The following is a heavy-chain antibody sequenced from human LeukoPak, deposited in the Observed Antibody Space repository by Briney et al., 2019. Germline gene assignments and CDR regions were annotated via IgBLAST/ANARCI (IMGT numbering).Heavy chain of an antibody. CDR3: ARDARIAIAGSGYYCYGMDV. V-gene: IGHV3-74*01. CDR2: INTDGRRV. CDR1: GLTLGSYW. Sequence: PGGSLRLSWAAAGLTLGSYWMQWVRPAPGKGLVWVSRINTDGRRVSYADSVKGRFTISRDNAKNTLYLQMNRPRADDTAVYYCARDARIAIAGSGYYCYGMDVWGKGTPVTVSS. D-gene: IGHD6-13*01. J-gene: IGHJ6*04.